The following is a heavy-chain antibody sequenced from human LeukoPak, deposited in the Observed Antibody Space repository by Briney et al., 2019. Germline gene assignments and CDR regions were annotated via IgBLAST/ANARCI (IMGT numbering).Heavy chain of an antibody. Sequence: SETLSLTCTVSGGSISSGGYYWSWIRQHPGEGLEWIGFIYDSGNAYYNPSYNPSLKSRVTISVDTSENQFSLKLTSVTAADTAVYYCAVGGLGTKVDYWGQGTLVTVSS. CDR1: GGSISSGGYY. CDR2: IYDSGNA. J-gene: IGHJ4*02. V-gene: IGHV4-31*03. CDR3: AVGGLGTKVDY. D-gene: IGHD5-12*01.